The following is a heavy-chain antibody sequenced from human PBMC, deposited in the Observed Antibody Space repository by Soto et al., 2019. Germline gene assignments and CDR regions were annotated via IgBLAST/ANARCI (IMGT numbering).Heavy chain of an antibody. CDR2: INHSGST. V-gene: IGHV4-34*01. CDR1: GGSFSGYY. J-gene: IGHJ4*02. CDR3: ASRPLYSSSWYYFDY. Sequence: PSETLSLTCAVYGGSFSGYYWSWIRQPPGKGLEWIGEINHSGSTNYNPSLKSRVTISVDTSKNQFSLKLSSVTAADTAVYYCASRPLYSSSWYYFDYWGQGTLVTVSS. D-gene: IGHD6-13*01.